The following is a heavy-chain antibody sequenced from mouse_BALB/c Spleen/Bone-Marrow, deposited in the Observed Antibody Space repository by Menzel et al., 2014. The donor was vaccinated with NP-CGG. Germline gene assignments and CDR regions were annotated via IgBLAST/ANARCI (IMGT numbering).Heavy chain of an antibody. J-gene: IGHJ1*01. D-gene: IGHD2-1*01. CDR1: GYTFTSYY. CDR3: TRSYYANYFDF. Sequence: QVQLKQSGAELVKPGASVKLSCKASGYTFTSYYMYWVKQRPGQGLEWIGEINPSNGGTNFNEKFKSKATLTVDKSSSTAYMQLSSLTSENSAVYYFTRSYYANYFDFWGAGTTVTVSS. CDR2: INPSNGGT. V-gene: IGHV1S81*02.